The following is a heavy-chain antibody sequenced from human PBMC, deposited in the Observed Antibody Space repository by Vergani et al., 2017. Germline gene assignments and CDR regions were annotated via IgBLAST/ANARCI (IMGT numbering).Heavy chain of an antibody. V-gene: IGHV1-69*01. J-gene: IGHJ4*03. D-gene: IGHD3-10*01. CDR1: GGTFSSYA. Sequence: QVLLVQSGAEVKKPGSSVKVSCKASGGTFSSYAISWVRQAPGQGLEWMGGIIPIFGTANYAQKFQGRVTITADESTSTAYMELSSLSSEDTAVYYCARWGVVGSDLYFDYWGQGTMVTVSS. CDR2: IIPIFGTA. CDR3: ARWGVVGSDLYFDY.